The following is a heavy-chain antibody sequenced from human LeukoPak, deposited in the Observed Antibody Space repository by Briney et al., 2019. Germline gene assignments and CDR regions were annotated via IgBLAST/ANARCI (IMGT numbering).Heavy chain of an antibody. J-gene: IGHJ3*02. V-gene: IGHV3-23*01. CDR3: AKDFPDIVVVPADAFDI. Sequence: GGSLRLSCAASGFTFSSYAMSWVRQAPGEGLEWVSAISGSGGSTYYADSVKGRFTISRDNSKNTLYLQMNSLRAGDTAVYYCAKDFPDIVVVPADAFDIWGQGTMVTVSS. D-gene: IGHD2-2*01. CDR1: GFTFSSYA. CDR2: ISGSGGST.